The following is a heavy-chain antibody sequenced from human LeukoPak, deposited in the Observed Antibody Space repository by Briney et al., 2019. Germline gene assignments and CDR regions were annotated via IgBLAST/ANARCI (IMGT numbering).Heavy chain of an antibody. Sequence: GGSLRLSCAASGITLRNYAMSWVRQAPGKGLEWVSAISGSGTNTYYADSVRGRFTISRDNSKNTLYLQRSSLRAQDTAVYYCARSDGSGLVRIWGQGTMATVSS. J-gene: IGHJ3*02. CDR2: ISGSGTNT. CDR3: ARSDGSGLVRI. D-gene: IGHD3-22*01. V-gene: IGHV3-23*01. CDR1: GITLRNYA.